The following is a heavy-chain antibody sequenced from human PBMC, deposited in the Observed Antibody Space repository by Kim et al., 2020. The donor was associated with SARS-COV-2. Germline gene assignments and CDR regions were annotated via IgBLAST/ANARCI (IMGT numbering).Heavy chain of an antibody. J-gene: IGHJ6*02. CDR2: IWYDGSNK. D-gene: IGHD3-10*01. CDR1: GFTFSSYG. CDR3: ARSEYYYSRYYGMDV. Sequence: GGSLRLSCAASGFTFSSYGMHWVRQAPGKGLEWVAVIWYDGSNKYYADSVKGRFTISRDNSKNTLYLQMNSLRAEDTAVYYCARSEYYYSRYYGMDVWGQGTTVTVSS. V-gene: IGHV3-33*01.